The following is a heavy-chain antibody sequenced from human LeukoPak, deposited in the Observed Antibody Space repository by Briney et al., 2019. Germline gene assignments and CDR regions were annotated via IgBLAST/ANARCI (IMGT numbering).Heavy chain of an antibody. CDR1: SXA. CDR3: AKESDDGYYYVDY. V-gene: IGHV3-23*01. Sequence: SXAMXWVRQAPGKGLEWVSAISGSGGSTYYADSVKGRFTISRDNSKNTLYLQMNSLRAEDTAVYYCAKESDDGYYYVDYWGQGTLVTVSS. CDR2: ISGSGGST. J-gene: IGHJ4*02. D-gene: IGHD3-22*01.